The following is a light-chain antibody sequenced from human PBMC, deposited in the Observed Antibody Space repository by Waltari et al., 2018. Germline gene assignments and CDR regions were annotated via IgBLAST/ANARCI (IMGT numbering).Light chain of an antibody. J-gene: IGLJ3*02. CDR2: GND. Sequence: QSVLTQPPSASGTPGLRVTISCSGSSSNIGSNTGNWYKHLPGRAPKLLIYGNDQRASGAPDRISGSKSGSSASLAIHGLQSEDEADYYCAAWDDRLNGWVFGGGTKLPVL. CDR3: AAWDDRLNGWV. V-gene: IGLV1-44*01. CDR1: SSNIGSNT.